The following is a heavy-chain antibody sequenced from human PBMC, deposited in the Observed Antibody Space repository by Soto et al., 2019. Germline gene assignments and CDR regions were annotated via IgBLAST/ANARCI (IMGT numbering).Heavy chain of an antibody. CDR2: ISYDGSNK. CDR3: AKDLRAYGGNSGEWFDP. CDR1: GFTFSSYG. D-gene: IGHD2-21*02. Sequence: LRLSCAASGFTFSSYGMHWVRQAPGEGLEWVAVISYDGSNKYYADSVKGRFTISRDNSKNTLYLQMNSLRAEDTAVYYCAKDLRAYGGNSGEWFDPWGQGTLVTVSS. J-gene: IGHJ5*02. V-gene: IGHV3-30*18.